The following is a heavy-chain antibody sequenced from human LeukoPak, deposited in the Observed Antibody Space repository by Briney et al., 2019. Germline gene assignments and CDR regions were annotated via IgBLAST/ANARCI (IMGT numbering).Heavy chain of an antibody. D-gene: IGHD4-17*01. CDR1: GGTFSSYA. CDR2: IIPIFGTA. V-gene: IGHV1-69*13. Sequence: ASVTVSCTASGGTFSSYAISWVRQAPGQGLEWMGGIIPIFGTANYAQKFQGRVTITADESTSTAYMELSSLRSEDTAVYYCAKDVGPWGDYGDYDWGQGTLVTVSS. J-gene: IGHJ4*02. CDR3: AKDVGPWGDYGDYD.